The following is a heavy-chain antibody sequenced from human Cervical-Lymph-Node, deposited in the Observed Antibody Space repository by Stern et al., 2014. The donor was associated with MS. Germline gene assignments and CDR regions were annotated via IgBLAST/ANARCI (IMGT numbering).Heavy chain of an antibody. J-gene: IGHJ6*02. Sequence: VQLVESGPGLVKPSQTLSLTCPVSGGSISSGSYYWSWLRQAAGKGLEWIGRIYTGGSTNYTPSLKSRVTISVDTPKTQFSLKLSSVTAADTAVYYCARDCRLRYFDNYGMDVWGQGTTVTVSS. CDR3: ARDCRLRYFDNYGMDV. CDR2: IYTGGST. D-gene: IGHD3-9*01. V-gene: IGHV4-61*02. CDR1: GGSISSGSYY.